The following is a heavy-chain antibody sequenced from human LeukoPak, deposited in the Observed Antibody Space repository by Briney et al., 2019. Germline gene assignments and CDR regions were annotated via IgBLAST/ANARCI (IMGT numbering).Heavy chain of an antibody. CDR3: ASWWDSSGYYYDPAEYFQH. V-gene: IGHV3-7*01. J-gene: IGHJ1*01. CDR1: GFNVSSNY. Sequence: GGSLRLSCAASGFNVSSNYMSWVRQAPGKGLEWVANIKQDGSEKYYVDSVKGRFTISRDNAKNSLYLQMNSLRAEDTAVYYCASWWDSSGYYYDPAEYFQHWGQGTLVTVSS. D-gene: IGHD3-22*01. CDR2: IKQDGSEK.